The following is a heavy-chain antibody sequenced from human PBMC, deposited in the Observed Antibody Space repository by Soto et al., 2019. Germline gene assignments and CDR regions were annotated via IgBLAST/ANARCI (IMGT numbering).Heavy chain of an antibody. CDR1: GFTFSSYS. V-gene: IGHV3-21*01. Sequence: GGSLRLSCAASGFTFSSYSMNWVRQAPGKGLEWVSSISSSSSYIYYADSVKGRFTISRDNAKNSLYLQMNSLRAEDTAVYYCARDFNYDFWSGYATRGENWFDPWGQGTLVTVSS. D-gene: IGHD3-3*01. J-gene: IGHJ5*02. CDR2: ISSSSSYI. CDR3: ARDFNYDFWSGYATRGENWFDP.